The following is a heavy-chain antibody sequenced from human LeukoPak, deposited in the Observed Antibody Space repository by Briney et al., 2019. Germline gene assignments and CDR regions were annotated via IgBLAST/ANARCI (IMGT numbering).Heavy chain of an antibody. CDR1: GGSISSGSYY. J-gene: IGHJ6*02. Sequence: SETLSLTCTVSGGSISSGSYYWSWIRQPPGKGLEWIGYIYHSGSTYYNPSLKSRVTISVDRSKNQFSLKLSSVTAADTAVYYCARGVTRDGYGPDVWGQGTTVTVSS. D-gene: IGHD4-23*01. CDR3: ARGVTRDGYGPDV. V-gene: IGHV4-30-2*01. CDR2: IYHSGST.